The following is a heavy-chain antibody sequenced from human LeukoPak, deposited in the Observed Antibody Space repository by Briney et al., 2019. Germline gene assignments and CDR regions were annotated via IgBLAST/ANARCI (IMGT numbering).Heavy chain of an antibody. CDR2: ISSSGSTI. J-gene: IGHJ3*02. CDR3: ARDWYSSSWYGGAFDI. CDR1: GFTFSDYY. D-gene: IGHD6-13*01. Sequence: GGSLRLSCAASGFTFSDYYMSWIRQAPGKGLEWVSYISSSGSTIYYADSVKGRFTISRDNAKNSLYLQMNSLRAEDTAVYYCARDWYSSSWYGGAFDIWGQGTMVTVSS. V-gene: IGHV3-11*04.